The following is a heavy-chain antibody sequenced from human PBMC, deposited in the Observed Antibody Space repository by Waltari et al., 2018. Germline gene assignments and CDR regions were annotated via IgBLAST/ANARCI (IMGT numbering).Heavy chain of an antibody. J-gene: IGHJ4*02. CDR3: ARPGYSGFGHFDY. V-gene: IGHV4-34*01. D-gene: IGHD5-12*01. CDR1: GESFSGYY. Sequence: QVQLHQWGAGLLKPSETLSLSCNVTGESFSGYYVSWVRQTPGKGLDGIGEIKHCGRTGYNPSLESRVTLSIDSSKNDFSLKLKSVTAADTAVYYCARPGYSGFGHFDYWGQGTLVTVSP. CDR2: IKHCGRT.